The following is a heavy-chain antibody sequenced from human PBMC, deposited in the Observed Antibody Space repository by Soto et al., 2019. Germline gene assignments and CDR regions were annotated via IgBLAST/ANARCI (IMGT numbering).Heavy chain of an antibody. D-gene: IGHD3-22*01. CDR1: GFTFSRYD. CDR2: IGTAGDT. V-gene: IGHV3-13*04. CDR3: ARQLYYYDSSGYYYDYGMDV. J-gene: IGHJ6*02. Sequence: GGSLRLSCAASGFTFSRYDMHWVRQATGKGLEWVPAIGTAGDTYYPGSVKGRFTISRENAKNSLYLQMNSLRAGDTAVYYCARQLYYYDSSGYYYDYGMDVWGQGTTVTVSS.